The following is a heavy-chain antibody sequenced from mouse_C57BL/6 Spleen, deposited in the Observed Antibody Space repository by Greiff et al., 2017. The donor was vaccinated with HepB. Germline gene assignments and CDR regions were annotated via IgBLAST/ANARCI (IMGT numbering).Heavy chain of an antibody. CDR2: ISSGGSYT. CDR1: GFTFSSYG. Sequence: EVHLVESGGDLVKPGGSLKLSCAASGFTFSSYGMSWVRQTPDKRLEWVATISSGGSYTYYPDSVKGRFTISRDNAKNTLYLQMSSLKSEDTAMYYCARQTVVARDAMDYWGQGTSVTVSS. J-gene: IGHJ4*01. V-gene: IGHV5-6*01. D-gene: IGHD1-1*01. CDR3: ARQTVVARDAMDY.